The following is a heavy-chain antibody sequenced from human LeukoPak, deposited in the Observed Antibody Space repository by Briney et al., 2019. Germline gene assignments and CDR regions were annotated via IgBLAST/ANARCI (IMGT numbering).Heavy chain of an antibody. CDR3: ARGIFGMVLNAFDL. Sequence: SETLSLTCTVSGGSISSYYWTWIRQPPGRGLEWVGYISYGGSTNYNPSLKSRVTISVDTSTNQFSLKLSSVTAAYTALYYCARGIFGMVLNAFDLWGRGTMVTVSS. CDR2: ISYGGST. D-gene: IGHD3-3*01. V-gene: IGHV4-59*01. J-gene: IGHJ3*01. CDR1: GGSISSYY.